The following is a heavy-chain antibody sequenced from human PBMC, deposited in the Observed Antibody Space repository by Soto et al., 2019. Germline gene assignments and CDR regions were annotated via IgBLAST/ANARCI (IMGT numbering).Heavy chain of an antibody. Sequence: HPGGSLRLSCAASGFTFSGSAMHWVRQASGKGLEWVGRIRSKANSYATAYAASVKGRFTISRDDSKNTAYLQMNSLKTEDTAVYYCARGVPYDYIWGSYRQTEYFQHWGQGTLVTVSS. V-gene: IGHV3-73*01. J-gene: IGHJ1*01. CDR2: IRSKANSYAT. D-gene: IGHD3-16*02. CDR3: ARGVPYDYIWGSYRQTEYFQH. CDR1: GFTFSGSA.